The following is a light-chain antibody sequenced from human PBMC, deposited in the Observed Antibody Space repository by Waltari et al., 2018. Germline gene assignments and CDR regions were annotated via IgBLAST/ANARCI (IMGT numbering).Light chain of an antibody. Sequence: DIQMTQSPSTLSASVGDRVSLTCRASQSVSSWLAWYQQKPGKAPKLLIYKVSNLQSGVPARFSGSGSGTDFTLTISSLQPDDFATYYCQHYNSYPLTFGGGTKVDIK. CDR2: KVS. J-gene: IGKJ4*01. V-gene: IGKV1-5*03. CDR3: QHYNSYPLT. CDR1: QSVSSW.